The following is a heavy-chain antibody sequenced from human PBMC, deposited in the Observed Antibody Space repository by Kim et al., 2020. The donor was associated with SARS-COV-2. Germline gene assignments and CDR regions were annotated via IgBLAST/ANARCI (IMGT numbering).Heavy chain of an antibody. CDR2: IKQDGSEK. V-gene: IGHV3-7*03. Sequence: GGSLRLSCAASGFTFSSYWMSWVRQAPGKGLEWVANIKQDGSEKYYVDSVKGRFTISRDNAKNSLYLQMNSLRAEDTAVYYCARGHPADSSGWYYFDYWGQGTLVTVSS. CDR3: ARGHPADSSGWYYFDY. D-gene: IGHD6-19*01. J-gene: IGHJ4*02. CDR1: GFTFSSYW.